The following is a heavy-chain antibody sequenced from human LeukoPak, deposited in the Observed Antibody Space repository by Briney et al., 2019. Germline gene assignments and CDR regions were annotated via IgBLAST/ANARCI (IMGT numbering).Heavy chain of an antibody. D-gene: IGHD5-18*01. Sequence: GGSLRLSCAASGFTFSSYWMHWVRQGPGKGLVWVARINSDGSSTSYADSVKGRFTISRDNAKNTLYLQMNSLRAEDTAVYYCARGRGYSYGPFDFWGQGTLVTVSS. V-gene: IGHV3-74*01. CDR2: INSDGSST. CDR1: GFTFSSYW. J-gene: IGHJ4*02. CDR3: ARGRGYSYGPFDF.